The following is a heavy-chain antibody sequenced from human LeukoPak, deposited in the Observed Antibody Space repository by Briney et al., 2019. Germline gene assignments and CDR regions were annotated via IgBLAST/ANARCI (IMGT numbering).Heavy chain of an antibody. CDR3: ARHDYYGSGRYDAFDI. CDR2: IYYSGST. J-gene: IGHJ3*02. V-gene: IGHV4-59*08. CDR1: GGSISTYY. D-gene: IGHD3-10*01. Sequence: SETLSLTCTVSGGSISTYYWSWIRQPPGKGLEWIGYIYYSGSTKYNPSLKSRVTISVDTSKNQFSLKLSSVTAADTAVYYCARHDYYGSGRYDAFDIWGQGTMVTVSS.